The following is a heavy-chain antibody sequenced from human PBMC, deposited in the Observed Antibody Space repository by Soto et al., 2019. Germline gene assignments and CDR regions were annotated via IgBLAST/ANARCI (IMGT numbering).Heavy chain of an antibody. CDR2: ISHDGSNK. J-gene: IGHJ6*03. V-gene: IGHV3-30*18. Sequence: GGSLRLSCAASGFTFSSYGMHWVRQAPGKGLEWVAVISHDGSNKYYADSVKGRFTISRDNSKNTLYLQMNSLRAEDTAVYYCAKTYYDFWSGYYSEDYYYYMDVWGKGTTVTVSS. CDR3: AKTYYDFWSGYYSEDYYYYMDV. D-gene: IGHD3-3*01. CDR1: GFTFSSYG.